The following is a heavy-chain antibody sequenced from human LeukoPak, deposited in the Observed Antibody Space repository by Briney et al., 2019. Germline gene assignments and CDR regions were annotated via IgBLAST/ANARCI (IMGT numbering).Heavy chain of an antibody. CDR2: IFYSGKT. V-gene: IGHV4-59*08. J-gene: IGHJ5*02. Sequence: PSETLSLTCTVSGASISNYYWIWVRQPPGKGLEWIGDIFYSGKTNYNPSLKSRITISVDTSNNQFSLKLSSVTAADTAVYYCARAAAAGIRGWFDPWGQGTLVTVSS. CDR1: GASISNYY. D-gene: IGHD6-13*01. CDR3: ARAAAAGIRGWFDP.